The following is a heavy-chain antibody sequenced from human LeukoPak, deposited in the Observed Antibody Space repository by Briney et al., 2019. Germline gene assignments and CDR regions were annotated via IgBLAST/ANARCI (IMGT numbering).Heavy chain of an antibody. Sequence: GGSLRLSCAASGFTFSSYAMSWVRQAPGKGLEWVSAISGSGGSTYYADSVKGRFTISRDNSKNTLYLQMNSLRAEDTAVYYCAKGAYCSGGSCYYFDYWGQGTLVTVSS. CDR2: ISGSGGST. CDR3: AKGAYCSGGSCYYFDY. CDR1: GFTFSSYA. V-gene: IGHV3-23*01. J-gene: IGHJ4*02. D-gene: IGHD2-15*01.